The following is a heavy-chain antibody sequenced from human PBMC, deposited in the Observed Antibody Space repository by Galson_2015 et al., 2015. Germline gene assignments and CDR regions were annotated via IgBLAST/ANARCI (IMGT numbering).Heavy chain of an antibody. CDR1: GFSLSTSREG. V-gene: IGHV2-5*02. CDR2: IYWDGDP. J-gene: IGHJ5*02. D-gene: IGHD3-10*01. CDR3: AHGNSAGSHRFDP. Sequence: PALVKPTQTLTLTCTVSGFSLSTSREGVGWIRQPPGKVLEWLAFIYWDGDPRYSPSLQSRLSITRDTSKNQVVLTMTNIDPVDTATYYCAHGNSAGSHRFDPWGQGTLVTVSS.